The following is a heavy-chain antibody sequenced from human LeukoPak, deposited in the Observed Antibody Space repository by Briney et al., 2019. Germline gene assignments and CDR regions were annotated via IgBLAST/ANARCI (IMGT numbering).Heavy chain of an antibody. Sequence: PSETLSLTCTVSGGSISSSSYYWGWIRQPPGKGLEWIGSIYYSGSTYYNPSLKSRVTISVDTSKNQFSLKLSSVTAADTAVYYCATSGGYGSGSYLRAYYYYMDVWGKGTTVTVSS. CDR1: GGSISSSSYY. CDR3: ATSGGYGSGSYLRAYYYYMDV. CDR2: IYYSGST. J-gene: IGHJ6*03. V-gene: IGHV4-39*01. D-gene: IGHD3-10*01.